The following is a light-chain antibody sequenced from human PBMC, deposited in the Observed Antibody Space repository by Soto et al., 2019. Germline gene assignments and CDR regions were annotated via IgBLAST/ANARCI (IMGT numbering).Light chain of an antibody. CDR1: SSDVGSYDR. V-gene: IGLV2-18*02. CDR3: SSYISSSTPVL. CDR2: EVS. Sequence: QSVLTQPPSVSGSPGQSVTISCTGASSDVGSYDRVSWYQQPPGTAPKLMIYEVSHRPSGVPDRFSGSKSGNTASLTISGLQAEDEADYYCSSYISSSTPVLFGGGTKLTVL. J-gene: IGLJ2*01.